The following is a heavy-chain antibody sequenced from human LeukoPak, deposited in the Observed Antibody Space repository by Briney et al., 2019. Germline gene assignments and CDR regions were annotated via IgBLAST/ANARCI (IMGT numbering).Heavy chain of an antibody. Sequence: ASVKVSCKASGFTFTGYYMHWVRQAPGQGLEWMGWINPNSGGTNYAQKFQGRVTMTRDTSITTAYMELTSLRSDDTAVYYCARDLFYSVSGTYYNVGRVFNYWGQGALVTVSS. V-gene: IGHV1-2*02. CDR3: ARDLFYSVSGTYYNVGRVFNY. D-gene: IGHD3-10*01. CDR1: GFTFTGYY. CDR2: INPNSGGT. J-gene: IGHJ4*02.